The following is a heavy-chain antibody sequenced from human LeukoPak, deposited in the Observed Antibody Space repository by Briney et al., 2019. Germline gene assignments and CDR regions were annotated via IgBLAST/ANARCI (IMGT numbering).Heavy chain of an antibody. CDR3: AREGSYCSGGSCYPGVYDYYGMDV. CDR1: GFTFCRYG. D-gene: IGHD2-15*01. V-gene: IGHV3-33*01. CDR2: IWYVGSNI. J-gene: IGHJ6*02. Sequence: GGSLRLSCAASGFTFCRYGMHWVRPGPGTGGGRVSVIWYVGSNIYYADSVKGRVTISRDNSTNALYMQMNSPRAEDTAVYYCAREGSYCSGGSCYPGVYDYYGMDVWGQGTTVTVSS.